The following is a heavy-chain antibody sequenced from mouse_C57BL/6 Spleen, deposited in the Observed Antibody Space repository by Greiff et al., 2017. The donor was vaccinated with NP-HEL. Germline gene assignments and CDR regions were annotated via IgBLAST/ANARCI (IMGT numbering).Heavy chain of an antibody. CDR1: GFTFSSYG. D-gene: IGHD2-4*01. CDR3: ARPLYDYDGGVDY. J-gene: IGHJ2*01. V-gene: IGHV5-6*01. Sequence: EVKLVESGGDLVKPGGSLKLSCAASGFTFSSYGMSWVRQTPDKRLEWVATISSGGSYTYYPDSVKGRFTISRGNAKNTLYLQMSSLKSEDTAMYYCARPLYDYDGGVDYWGQGTTLTVSS. CDR2: ISSGGSYT.